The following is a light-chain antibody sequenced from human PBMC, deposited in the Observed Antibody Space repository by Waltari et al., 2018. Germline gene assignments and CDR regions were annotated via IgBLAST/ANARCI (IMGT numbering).Light chain of an antibody. J-gene: IGKJ5*01. V-gene: IGKV3-11*01. CDR3: QQRSNWPPLIT. CDR1: QRVSSY. Sequence: EIVLTQYPATLSLAPGERANITCRASQRVSSYLAWYQQKPGQAPRLLIYDASNRATGIPARFIGSWSGTDFTLTISSLEPEDFAVYYCQQRSNWPPLITFGQGTRLEIK. CDR2: DAS.